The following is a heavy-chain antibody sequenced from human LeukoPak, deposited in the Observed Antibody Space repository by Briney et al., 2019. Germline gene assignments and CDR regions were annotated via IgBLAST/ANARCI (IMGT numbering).Heavy chain of an antibody. V-gene: IGHV1-69*05. CDR3: ARGRRRFDGSGSYDGXFXX. Sequence: SVKVSCKASGGTFSSYAISWVRQAPGQGLEWMGMIIPIFGTANYAQKVKGRVTITTDESTSTAYMELSSRRSEDTAVYYCARGRRRFDGSGSYDGXFXXRGQXXLVT. CDR1: GGTFSSYA. CDR2: IIPIFGTA. D-gene: IGHD3-10*01. J-gene: IGHJ5*02.